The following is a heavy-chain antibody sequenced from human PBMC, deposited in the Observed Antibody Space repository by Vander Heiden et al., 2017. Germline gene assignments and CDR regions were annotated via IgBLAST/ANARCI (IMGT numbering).Heavy chain of an antibody. CDR1: GFTFDTYA. CDR2: ISGSGDTT. Sequence: EVQLLDSGGGLVQPGGSLRLSWAASGFTFDTYAMSWVRQAPGRGLEWVSAISGSGDTTYYADSVKGRFTISRDNSKNTLYLQMNSLRAGDTAVYYCASHDYDRSAFDYWGQGTLVSVSS. D-gene: IGHD3-22*01. J-gene: IGHJ4*02. V-gene: IGHV3-23*01. CDR3: ASHDYDRSAFDY.